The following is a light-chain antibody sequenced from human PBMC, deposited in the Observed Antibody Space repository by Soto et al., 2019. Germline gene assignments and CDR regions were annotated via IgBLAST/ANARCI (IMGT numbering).Light chain of an antibody. CDR1: QDISRW. V-gene: IGKV1-5*01. Sequence: DIQMTQSPATLSASVGDRVSITCRASQDISRWLAWYQQKPVKAPKVLIWDASSLQRGVPSRFTGSGSGTEFTLTISDLQSEDFAVYYCQQSAALPLTFGGGSIVDIK. CDR3: QQSAALPLT. J-gene: IGKJ4*01. CDR2: DAS.